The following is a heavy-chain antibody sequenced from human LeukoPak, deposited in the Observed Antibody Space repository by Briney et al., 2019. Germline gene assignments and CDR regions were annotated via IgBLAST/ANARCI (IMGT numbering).Heavy chain of an antibody. CDR1: GGSINNYY. Sequence: SETLSLTCTISGGSINNYYWSWIRQPAGKGLEWIGRIYTRGSTNYNPSLKSRVTMSVDTSKNQFSLKLSSVTAADTAVYYCARGRYCSADICSGGDAFDIWGQGTMVSVSS. CDR2: IYTRGST. V-gene: IGHV4-4*07. D-gene: IGHD2-15*01. J-gene: IGHJ3*02. CDR3: ARGRYCSADICSGGDAFDI.